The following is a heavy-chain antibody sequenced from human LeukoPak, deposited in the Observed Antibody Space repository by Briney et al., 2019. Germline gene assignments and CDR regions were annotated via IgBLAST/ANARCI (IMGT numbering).Heavy chain of an antibody. Sequence: ASVKVSCKASGYTFTSYAMNWVRQAPGQGLEWMGWINTNTGNPTYAQGFTGRFVFSLDTSVSTAYLQISSLKAEDTAVYYCAREDKSFPAGYYYGMDVWGQGTTVTVSS. V-gene: IGHV7-4-1*02. CDR3: AREDKSFPAGYYYGMDV. D-gene: IGHD2-15*01. CDR2: INTNTGNP. CDR1: GYTFTSYA. J-gene: IGHJ6*02.